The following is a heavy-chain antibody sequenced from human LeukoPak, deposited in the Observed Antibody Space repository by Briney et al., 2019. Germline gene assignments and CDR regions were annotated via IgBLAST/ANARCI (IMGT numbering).Heavy chain of an antibody. CDR1: GFGFSYYY. J-gene: IGHJ4*02. D-gene: IGHD5-12*01. V-gene: IGHV3-30*18. CDR2: ISYDGTYK. Sequence: PGGSLRLSCAASGFGFSYYYMHWVRQAPGKGLQWVAVISYDGTYKYYEDSVKGRFTISRDNSKNTLFLQMNSLRTEDTAVYYCAKDLRWRVATILPAIDSWGQGAPVTVSS. CDR3: AKDLRWRVATILPAIDS.